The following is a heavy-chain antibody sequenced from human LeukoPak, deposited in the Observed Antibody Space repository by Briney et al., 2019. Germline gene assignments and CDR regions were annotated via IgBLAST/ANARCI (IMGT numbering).Heavy chain of an antibody. CDR1: GFTFSTYW. V-gene: IGHV3-30*10. Sequence: GGSLRLSCAASGFTFSTYWMTWVRQAPGKGLEWVAFITYDGSHKYYIDSVKDRFTISRDDSQNTLYLQMNSLRAEDTAVYYCARERRGYYMAVWGKGTTVTISS. CDR2: ITYDGSHK. J-gene: IGHJ6*03. CDR3: ARERRGYYMAV.